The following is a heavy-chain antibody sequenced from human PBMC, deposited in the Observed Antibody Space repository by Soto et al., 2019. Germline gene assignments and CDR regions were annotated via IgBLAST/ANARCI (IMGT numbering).Heavy chain of an antibody. V-gene: IGHV4-59*01. J-gene: IGHJ4*02. CDR2: VFYSGST. CDR1: GASISDFF. Sequence: PSETLSLTCTISGASISDFFWSWIRQPPGKGLEWIGYVFYSGSTNYNPSLKSRVTISIDTSKNQFSLKLSSVTAADTAVCYCARDFYSSSGNYYDTWGQGTLVTVSS. CDR3: ARDFYSSSGNYYDT. D-gene: IGHD3-10*01.